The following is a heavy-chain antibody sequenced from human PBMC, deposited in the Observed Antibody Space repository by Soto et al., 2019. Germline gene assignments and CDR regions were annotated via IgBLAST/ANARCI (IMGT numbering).Heavy chain of an antibody. CDR1: GGSIDSGRYY. CDR3: AREGEYCNGDCYSGHFDS. CDR2: IFHNGRT. D-gene: IGHD2-21*02. Sequence: PSETLSLTCTVSGGSIDSGRYYWTWIRQNPGKGLEWIGYIFHNGRTYYNPSLKSRAVISMDTSKNQFSLNLTSMTAADTAMYYCAREGEYCNGDCYSGHFDSWGQGTLVTVSS. V-gene: IGHV4-31*03. J-gene: IGHJ4*02.